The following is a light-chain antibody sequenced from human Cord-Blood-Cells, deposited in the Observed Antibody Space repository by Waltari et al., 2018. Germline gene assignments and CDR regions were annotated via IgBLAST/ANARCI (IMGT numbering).Light chain of an antibody. J-gene: IGLJ3*02. CDR2: QDS. CDR3: QAWDSSRV. CDR1: KLGDKY. Sequence: SYELTQPPSVSVSPGQTASITCSGDKLGDKYACWYQQKPGQSPVLVIYQDSKRPSGIPGRVSGSNSGNTATLTISGTQAMDEADYYCQAWDSSRVCGGGTKLTVL. V-gene: IGLV3-1*01.